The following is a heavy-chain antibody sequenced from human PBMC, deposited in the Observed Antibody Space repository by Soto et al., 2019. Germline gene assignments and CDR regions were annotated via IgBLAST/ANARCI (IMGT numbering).Heavy chain of an antibody. V-gene: IGHV3-30-3*01. J-gene: IGHJ6*02. D-gene: IGHD1-1*01. CDR2: ISYDGSNK. CDR1: GFTFSSYA. CDR3: ARAPTGTTDLVYYYGMDV. Sequence: GGSLRLSCAASGFTFSSYAMHWVRQAPGKGLEWVAVISYDGSNKYYADSVKGRFTISRDNSKNTLYLQMNSLRAEDTAVYYYARAPTGTTDLVYYYGMDVWGQGTTVTVSS.